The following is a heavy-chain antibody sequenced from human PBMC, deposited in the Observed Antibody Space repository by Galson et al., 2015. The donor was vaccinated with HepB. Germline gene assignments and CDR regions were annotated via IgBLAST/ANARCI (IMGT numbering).Heavy chain of an antibody. D-gene: IGHD6-19*01. CDR2: ISGSGGST. CDR3: AKGLGIAVTGSTNGAFDI. V-gene: IGHV3-23*01. Sequence: SLRLSCAASGFTFSSYAMSWVRQAPGKGLEWVSAISGSGGSTYYADSVKGRFTISRDNSKNTLYLQMNSLRAEDTAVYYCAKGLGIAVTGSTNGAFDIWGQGTMVTVSS. J-gene: IGHJ3*02. CDR1: GFTFSSYA.